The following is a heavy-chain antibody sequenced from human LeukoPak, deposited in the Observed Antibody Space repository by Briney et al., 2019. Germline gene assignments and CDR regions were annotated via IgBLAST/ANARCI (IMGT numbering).Heavy chain of an antibody. CDR3: ARDRYGDYSFDY. D-gene: IGHD4-17*01. J-gene: IGHJ4*02. Sequence: PGGCLRLSCAASRFTFSNYAMNWVRQAPGKGLEWVSSISGRGDNTHYADSVKGRFTISRDNSKNMMYLQMNSLRADDTALYYCARDRYGDYSFDYWGQGVLVTVSS. V-gene: IGHV3-23*01. CDR2: ISGRGDNT. CDR1: RFTFSNYA.